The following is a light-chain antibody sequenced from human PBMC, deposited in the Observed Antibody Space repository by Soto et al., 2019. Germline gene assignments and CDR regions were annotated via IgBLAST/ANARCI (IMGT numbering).Light chain of an antibody. CDR1: SSDVGAYNY. Sequence: QSALTQPASVSGSPGQSITISCTGTSSDVGAYNYVSWCQQHSGKAPKLIIFELNKRPSGVSDRFSGSKSGNTASLTISGLQAEDEADYYCCSFTGSNTGVFGGGTKLTVL. CDR3: CSFTGSNTGV. V-gene: IGLV2-14*01. CDR2: ELN. J-gene: IGLJ3*02.